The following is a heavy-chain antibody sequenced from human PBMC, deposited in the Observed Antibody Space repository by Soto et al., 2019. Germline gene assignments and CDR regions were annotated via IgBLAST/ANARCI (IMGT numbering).Heavy chain of an antibody. CDR3: ARSIVGATTGYYFDY. CDR1: GFTFSSYA. CDR2: ISGSGGST. Sequence: HPGGSLRLSCAASGFTFSSYAMSWVRQAPGKGLEWVSAISGSGGSTYYADSVKGRFTISRDNSKNTLYLQMNSLRAEDTAVYYCARSIVGATTGYYFDYWGQGTLVTVSS. V-gene: IGHV3-23*01. D-gene: IGHD1-26*01. J-gene: IGHJ4*02.